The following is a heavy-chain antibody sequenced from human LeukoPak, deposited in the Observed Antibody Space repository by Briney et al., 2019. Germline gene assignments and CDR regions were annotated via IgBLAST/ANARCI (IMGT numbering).Heavy chain of an antibody. V-gene: IGHV3-23*01. D-gene: IGHD2-2*01. J-gene: IGHJ4*02. Sequence: GGSLRLSCAASGFTFSSYAMSWVRQAPGKGLEWVSAISGSGGSTYYADSVKGRFTISRDNSKNTLYLQMNSLRAEDTAVYYCAKSVRWGTSRYPELDYWGQGTLVTVSS. CDR1: GFTFSSYA. CDR2: ISGSGGST. CDR3: AKSVRWGTSRYPELDY.